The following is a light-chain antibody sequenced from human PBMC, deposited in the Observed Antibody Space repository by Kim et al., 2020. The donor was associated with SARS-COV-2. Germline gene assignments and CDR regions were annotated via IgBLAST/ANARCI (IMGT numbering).Light chain of an antibody. V-gene: IGLV3-21*04. Sequence: SYELTQPPSVSVAPGKTATITCGGDDIGIQSVYWYQHKPGQAPVLVIFYDNDRPSGIPERFAGSNSGNTATLTINRVEAGDEADYYCQVWDISSAHVVFG. J-gene: IGLJ2*01. CDR2: YDN. CDR1: DIGIQS. CDR3: QVWDISSAHVV.